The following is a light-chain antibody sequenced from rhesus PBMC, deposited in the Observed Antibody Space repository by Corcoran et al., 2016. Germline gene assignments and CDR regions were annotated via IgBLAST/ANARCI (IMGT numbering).Light chain of an antibody. Sequence: EIVMTQSPATLSLSPGERATLSCRTSQSVSSYVAWYQQKPEQAPRLLIYGASSRATGIPERFSGSGSGIDFPFIISRLETEDVGVYYCQQYNNWNTFGGGTKVEIK. J-gene: IGKJ4*01. CDR1: QSVSSY. CDR3: QQYNNWNT. V-gene: IGKV3S9*01. CDR2: GAS.